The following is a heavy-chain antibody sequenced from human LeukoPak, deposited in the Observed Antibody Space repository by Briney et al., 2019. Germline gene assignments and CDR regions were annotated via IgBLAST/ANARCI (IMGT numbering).Heavy chain of an antibody. J-gene: IGHJ4*02. D-gene: IGHD6-13*01. CDR1: GGSFSGFY. CDR3: ARRYSSSWYDRSAGY. CDR2: INHSGST. Sequence: SETLSLTCAVYGGSFSGFYWSWIRQPPRKGLEWIGEINHSGSTNYNPSLKSRVTISIDTSKNQFSLKLRFVTAADTAVYYCARRYSSSWYDRSAGYWGQGTLVTVSS. V-gene: IGHV4-34*01.